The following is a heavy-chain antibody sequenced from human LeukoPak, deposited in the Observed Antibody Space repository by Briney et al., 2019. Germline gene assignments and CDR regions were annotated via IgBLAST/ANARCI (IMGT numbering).Heavy chain of an antibody. CDR2: TYYRSEWFN. V-gene: IGHV6-1*01. D-gene: IGHD4/OR15-4a*01. CDR1: GDRVSTDSAA. Sequence: SQTLSLTCAISGDRVSTDSAAWNWIRQSPSRGLEWLARTYYRSEWFNAYAVSVKSRITINPDTSKNQLSLQLNSVTPEDTAVYYCARAANSAFDIWGQGTMVTVSS. J-gene: IGHJ3*02. CDR3: ARAANSAFDI.